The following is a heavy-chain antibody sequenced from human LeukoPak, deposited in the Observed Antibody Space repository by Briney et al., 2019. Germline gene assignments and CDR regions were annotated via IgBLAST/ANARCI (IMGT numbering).Heavy chain of an antibody. V-gene: IGHV4-4*07. D-gene: IGHD3-10*01. CDR3: ARDHGGITMVRGVIKDDAFDI. J-gene: IGHJ3*02. CDR2: IYTSGST. CDR1: GGSISSYY. Sequence: SETLSLTCTVSGGSISSYYWSWIRQPAGKGLEWIGRIYTSGSTNYNPSLKSRVNISVDTSKKQFSLKLSSVTAADTAVYYCARDHGGITMVRGVIKDDAFDIWGQGTMVTVSS.